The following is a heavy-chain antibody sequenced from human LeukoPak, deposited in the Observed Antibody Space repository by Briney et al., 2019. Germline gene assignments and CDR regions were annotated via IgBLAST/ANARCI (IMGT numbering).Heavy chain of an antibody. CDR1: GFTFSGSA. V-gene: IGHV3-73*01. CDR3: ARDRTSSGSYLDY. CDR2: IRSKANSYAT. Sequence: GGSLRLSCAASGFTFSGSAMHWVRQASGKGLEWVGRIRSKANSYATAYAASVKGRFTISRDDSKNTAYLQMNSLKTEDTAVYYCARDRTSSGSYLDYWGQGTLVTVSS. J-gene: IGHJ4*02. D-gene: IGHD1-26*01.